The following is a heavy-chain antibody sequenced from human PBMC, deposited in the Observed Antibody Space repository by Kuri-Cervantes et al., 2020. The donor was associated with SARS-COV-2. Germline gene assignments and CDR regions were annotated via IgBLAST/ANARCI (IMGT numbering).Heavy chain of an antibody. Sequence: GGSLRLSCAASGFTFSSYAMHWVRQAPGKGLEYVSAISSNGGSTYYANSVKGRFTISRDNSKNTLYLQMGSLRAEDMAVYYCAKDPYSSSPIWGYWGQGTLVTVSS. V-gene: IGHV3-64*01. CDR3: AKDPYSSSPIWGY. D-gene: IGHD6-13*01. J-gene: IGHJ4*02. CDR1: GFTFSSYA. CDR2: ISSNGGST.